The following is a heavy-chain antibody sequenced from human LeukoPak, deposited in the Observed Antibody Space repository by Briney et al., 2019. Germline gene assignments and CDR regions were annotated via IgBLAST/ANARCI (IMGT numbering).Heavy chain of an antibody. CDR1: GGSISSYY. V-gene: IGHV4-59*12. J-gene: IGHJ6*03. CDR2: IYYSGST. CDR3: ARVVGVLWLDYMDV. D-gene: IGHD3-10*01. Sequence: SETLSLTCTVSGGSISSYYWSWIRQPPGKGLEWIAYIYYSGSTNYNPSLKSRVTISVDTSKNQFSLKLSSVTAADTAVYYCARVVGVLWLDYMDVWGKGTTVTISS.